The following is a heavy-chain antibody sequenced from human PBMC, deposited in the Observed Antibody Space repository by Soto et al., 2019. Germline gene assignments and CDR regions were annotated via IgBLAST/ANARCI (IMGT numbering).Heavy chain of an antibody. D-gene: IGHD3-3*01. CDR1: GFTFRSYS. V-gene: IGHV3-48*02. CDR2: ISGSSSTI. J-gene: IGHJ6*02. Sequence: TGGSLRLSCAASGFTFRSYSMNWVRQAPGKGLEWVSYISGSSSTIDDADSVKGRFTISRDNAKNSLYLQMNSLRDEDTAVYYCARDRVSVTLEWLLDTTSYGMDVWGQGTTVTVSS. CDR3: ARDRVSVTLEWLLDTTSYGMDV.